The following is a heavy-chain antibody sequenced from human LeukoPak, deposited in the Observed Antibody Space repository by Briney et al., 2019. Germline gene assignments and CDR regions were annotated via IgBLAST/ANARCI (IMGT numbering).Heavy chain of an antibody. V-gene: IGHV1-69*13. D-gene: IGHD2-8*01. J-gene: IGHJ4*02. CDR2: IIPIFGTA. Sequence: ASVKVSCKASGGTFSSYAISWVRQAPGQGLEWMGGIIPIFGTANYAQKFQGRVRITADESTSTAYMELSSLRSEDTAVYYCARDGGPYCTNGVCSGYYFDYWGQGTLVTVSS. CDR3: ARDGGPYCTNGVCSGYYFDY. CDR1: GGTFSSYA.